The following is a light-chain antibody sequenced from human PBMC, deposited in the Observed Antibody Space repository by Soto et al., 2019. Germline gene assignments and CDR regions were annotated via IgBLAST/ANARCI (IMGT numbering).Light chain of an antibody. CDR3: SSYTSITTRV. V-gene: IGLV2-14*01. J-gene: IGLJ1*01. Sequence: QSALTQPASVSGSPGQSITISCTGTSSDVGDYNYVSWYQQHPGKAPKLMIYDVSNRPSVVSNRFSGSKSGSTASLTISGLQAEDEADYYCSSYTSITTRVFGTGTKVTVL. CDR1: SSDVGDYNY. CDR2: DVS.